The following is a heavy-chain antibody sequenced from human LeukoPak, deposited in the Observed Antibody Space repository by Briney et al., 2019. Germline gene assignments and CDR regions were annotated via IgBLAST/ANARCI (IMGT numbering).Heavy chain of an antibody. CDR3: VKNGPWSLEY. V-gene: IGHV4-4*02. CDR1: GDSVSSANW. CDR2: IYQGVTA. D-gene: IGHD2-15*01. J-gene: IGHJ4*02. Sequence: SETLSPTCGVSGDSVSSANWWSWVRQPPGKGLEWIGEIYQGVTATYNPSLNSRVSISVDKSRNQLSLRLNSVTAADTAVYYCVKNGPWSLEYWGQGSLVAVSS.